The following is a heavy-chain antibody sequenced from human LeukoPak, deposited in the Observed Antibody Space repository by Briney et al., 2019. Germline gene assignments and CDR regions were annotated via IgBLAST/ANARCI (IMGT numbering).Heavy chain of an antibody. CDR3: AKDIGTTSLYNWFDP. Sequence: GGSLRLSCTASGFTFSIYGFHWVRQAPGKGLEWVATIPNDGSNTFYLDSVKGRFTISRDNSENTLYLQMNSLRAEDTAVYYCAKDIGTTSLYNWFDPWGQGALVSVSS. J-gene: IGHJ5*02. CDR2: IPNDGSNT. CDR1: GFTFSIYG. D-gene: IGHD2/OR15-2a*01. V-gene: IGHV3-30*02.